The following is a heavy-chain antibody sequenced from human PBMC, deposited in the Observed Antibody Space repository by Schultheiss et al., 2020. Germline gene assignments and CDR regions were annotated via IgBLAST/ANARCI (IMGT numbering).Heavy chain of an antibody. J-gene: IGHJ6*02. CDR3: ARVQYSSRWYTNYYYYGMDV. CDR1: GFSFSDYY. CDR2: ISSSSSYT. D-gene: IGHD6-13*01. Sequence: GSLRLSCTASGFSFSDYYMSWIRQAPGKGLEWVSYISSSSSYTNYADSVKGRFTISRDNAKNSLYLQMNSLSAEDTAVYYCARVQYSSRWYTNYYYYGMDVWGQGTTVTVSS. V-gene: IGHV3-11*05.